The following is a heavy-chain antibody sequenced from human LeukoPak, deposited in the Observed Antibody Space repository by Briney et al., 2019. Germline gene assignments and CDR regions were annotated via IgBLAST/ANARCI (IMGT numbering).Heavy chain of an antibody. Sequence: SETLFLTCTVSGGSISTSTTYYWGWIRQPPGKGLEWIGSIYYSGSTYYSPSLKSRVTISVDTSKNQFSLRLSSVTAADTAVYYCARTHPSGSYSPVGGFDYWGQGTLVTVSS. D-gene: IGHD1-26*01. CDR3: ARTHPSGSYSPVGGFDY. V-gene: IGHV4-39*01. CDR2: IYYSGST. CDR1: GGSISTSTTYY. J-gene: IGHJ4*02.